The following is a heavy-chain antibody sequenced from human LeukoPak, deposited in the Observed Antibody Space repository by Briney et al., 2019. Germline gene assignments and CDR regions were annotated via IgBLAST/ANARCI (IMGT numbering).Heavy chain of an antibody. Sequence: PGGSLRLSCAASGFTFSSYGMHWVRQAPGKGLEWVAVIWYDGSNKYYADSVKGRFTISRDNSKNTLYLQMNSLRAEDTAVYYCAGVSPYYYDSSGYSDYWGQGTLVTVSS. CDR1: GFTFSSYG. V-gene: IGHV3-33*01. CDR2: IWYDGSNK. CDR3: AGVSPYYYDSSGYSDY. J-gene: IGHJ4*02. D-gene: IGHD3-22*01.